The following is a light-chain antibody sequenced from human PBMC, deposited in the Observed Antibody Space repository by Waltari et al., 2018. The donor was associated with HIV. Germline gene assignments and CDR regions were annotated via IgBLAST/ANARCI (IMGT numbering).Light chain of an antibody. V-gene: IGLV2-14*03. CDR1: SRHSARYHS. J-gene: IGLJ1*01. Sequence: QSALPQPASVSGPPAPSLTISCIVISRHSARYHSVSRYQQHPGKAPTLMIYDVSNRPSGVSVRFSGSKSGNTASLTISGLQAEDEADYYCSSYTDSSTLEVFGTGTKVTVL. CDR3: SSYTDSSTLEV. CDR2: DVS.